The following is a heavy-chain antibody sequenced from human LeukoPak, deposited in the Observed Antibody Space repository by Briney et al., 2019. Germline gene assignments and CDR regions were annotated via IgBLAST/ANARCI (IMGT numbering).Heavy chain of an antibody. Sequence: PGGSLRLSCAASGFTFSSCAMHWVRQAPGKGLEWVAVISYDGSNKYYADSVKGRFTISRDNSKNTLYLQMNSLRAEDTAVYYCARGGPITIFGVGNWFDPWGQGTLVTVSS. D-gene: IGHD3-3*01. J-gene: IGHJ5*02. CDR2: ISYDGSNK. V-gene: IGHV3-30-3*01. CDR3: ARGGPITIFGVGNWFDP. CDR1: GFTFSSCA.